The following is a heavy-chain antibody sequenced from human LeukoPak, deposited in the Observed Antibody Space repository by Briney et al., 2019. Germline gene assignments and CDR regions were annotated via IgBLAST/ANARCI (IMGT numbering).Heavy chain of an antibody. J-gene: IGHJ4*02. CDR2: IYYSGST. CDR3: ARVGSYGYRYYFDY. V-gene: IGHV4-31*03. Sequence: SETLSLTCTVSGGSISSGGYYWSWIRQHPGKGLEWLGYIYYSGSTYYNPSLKSRVTISVDTSKNQFSLKLSSVTAADTAVYYCARVGSYGYRYYFDYWGQGTLVTVSS. CDR1: GGSISSGGYY. D-gene: IGHD5-18*01.